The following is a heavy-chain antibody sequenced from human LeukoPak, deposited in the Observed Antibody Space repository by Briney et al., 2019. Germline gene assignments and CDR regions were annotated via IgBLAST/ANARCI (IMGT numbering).Heavy chain of an antibody. J-gene: IGHJ6*03. Sequence: GGSLRLSCAASGFTFSSYSMNWVRQAPGKGLEWVSSISSSSSYIYYADSVKGRFTISRDNAKNSLYLQMNSLRAEDTAVYYCAKSAVSSRNYMDVWGKGTTVTVSS. CDR2: ISSSSSYI. D-gene: IGHD3-10*01. CDR3: AKSAVSSRNYMDV. CDR1: GFTFSSYS. V-gene: IGHV3-21*01.